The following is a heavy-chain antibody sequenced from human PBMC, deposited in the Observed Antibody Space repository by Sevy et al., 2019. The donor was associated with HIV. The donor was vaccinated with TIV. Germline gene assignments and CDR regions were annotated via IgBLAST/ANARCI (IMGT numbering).Heavy chain of an antibody. J-gene: IGHJ4*02. CDR1: GFSVSSHA. CDR3: ARVGLGDCSGTNCSPNDY. CDR2: LSYDGSTQ. Sequence: GGSLRLSCAASGFSVSSHAMHWVRQAPGKGLEWVALLSYDGSTQYYADSVKGRFSISRDNARNLLYLQMNSLRVEDTAVYYCARVGLGDCSGTNCSPNDYWGQGTLVTVSS. V-gene: IGHV3-30*04. D-gene: IGHD2-2*01.